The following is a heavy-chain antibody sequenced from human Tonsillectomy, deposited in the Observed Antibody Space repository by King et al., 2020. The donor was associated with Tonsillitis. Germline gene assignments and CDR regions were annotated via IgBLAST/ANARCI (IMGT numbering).Heavy chain of an antibody. CDR3: ARTYYDFWSGFEDWFDP. J-gene: IGHJ5*02. V-gene: IGHV5-51*03. D-gene: IGHD3-3*01. CDR2: IYPSDSDT. CDR1: GYSFTSYW. Sequence: QLVQSGAEVKKPGESLKISCKGSGYSFTSYWIAWVRQMPGKGLEWMGLIYPSDSDTRYSPSFQGQVTISADKSISTAYLQWNSLKASDTAMYYCARTYYDFWSGFEDWFDPWGQGTLVTVSS.